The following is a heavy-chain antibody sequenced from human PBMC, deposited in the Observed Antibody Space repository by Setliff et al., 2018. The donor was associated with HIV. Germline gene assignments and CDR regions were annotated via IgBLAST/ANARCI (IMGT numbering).Heavy chain of an antibody. Sequence: SETLSLTCTVSGGSISSGSYYWSWIRQPAGKGLEWIGRIYTSGSTNYHPSLKSRVTISVDTSKKQFSLRLTSVTAADTAVYYCARGVRDNSGWSSYYFDYWGQGTLVTVSS. CDR2: IYTSGST. J-gene: IGHJ4*02. V-gene: IGHV4-61*02. CDR1: GGSISSGSYY. CDR3: ARGVRDNSGWSSYYFDY. D-gene: IGHD6-19*01.